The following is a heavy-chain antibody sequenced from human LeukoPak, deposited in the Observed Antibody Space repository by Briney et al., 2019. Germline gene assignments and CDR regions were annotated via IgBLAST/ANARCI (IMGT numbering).Heavy chain of an antibody. CDR2: INPNSGGT. D-gene: IGHD6-19*01. J-gene: IGHJ4*02. CDR1: GYTFTGYY. V-gene: IGHV1-2*06. CDR3: ARAVLDSSGWHFDY. Sequence: ASVKVSCKASGYTFTGYYMHWVRQAPGQGLEWMGRINPNSGGTNYAQKFQGRVTITRDTSISTAYMELSRLRSDDTAVYYCARAVLDSSGWHFDYWGQGTLVTVSS.